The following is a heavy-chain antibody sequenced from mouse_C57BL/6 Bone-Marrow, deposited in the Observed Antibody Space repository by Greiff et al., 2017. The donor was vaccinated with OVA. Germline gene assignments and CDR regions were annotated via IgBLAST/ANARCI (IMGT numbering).Heavy chain of an antibody. CDR3: TTRGHSNYLGY. CDR1: GFNIKDDY. J-gene: IGHJ2*01. CDR2: IDPENGDT. V-gene: IGHV14-4*01. D-gene: IGHD2-5*01. Sequence: DVQLQESGAELVRPGASVKLSCTASGFNIKDDYMHWVKQRPEQGLEWIGWIDPENGDTEYASKFQGKATITADTSSNTAYLQLSSLTSEDTAVYYCTTRGHSNYLGYWGKGTTLTVSS.